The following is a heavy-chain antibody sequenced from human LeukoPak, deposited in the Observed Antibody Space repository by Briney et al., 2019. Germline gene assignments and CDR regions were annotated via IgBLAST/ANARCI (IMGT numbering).Heavy chain of an antibody. J-gene: IGHJ4*02. D-gene: IGHD4-11*01. CDR2: ITINGGGT. CDR1: GITFSGCA. Sequence: GGSLRLSCAVSGITFSGCAMSWVRQAPGKGLEWVSAITINGGGTYYADSVKGRFTISGDNSKNTLYLQMNSLRAEDTAVYYCAKRSDYRNFDCWGQGTLVTVSS. CDR3: AKRSDYRNFDC. V-gene: IGHV3-23*01.